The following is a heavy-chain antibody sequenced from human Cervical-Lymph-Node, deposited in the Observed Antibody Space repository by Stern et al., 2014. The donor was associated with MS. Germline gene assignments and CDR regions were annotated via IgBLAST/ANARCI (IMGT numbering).Heavy chain of an antibody. J-gene: IGHJ3*02. CDR3: ARPSSYDSSGYYYVDAFDI. D-gene: IGHD3-22*01. V-gene: IGHV1-46*01. CDR2: INPSGGST. CDR1: GYTFTSYY. Sequence: VQLVESGAEVKKPGASVKVSCKASGYTFTSYYMHWVRQAPGQGLEWMGIINPSGGSTSYAQKFQGRVTMTRDTSTSTVYMELSSLRSEDTAVYYCARPSSYDSSGYYYVDAFDIWGQGTMVTVSS.